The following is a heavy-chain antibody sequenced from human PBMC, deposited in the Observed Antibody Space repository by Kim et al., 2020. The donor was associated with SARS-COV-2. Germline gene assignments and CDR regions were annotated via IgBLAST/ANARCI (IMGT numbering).Heavy chain of an antibody. CDR3: ARVKRYYDSSGYYYVSSRSNWFDP. J-gene: IGHJ5*02. CDR1: GGSFSGYY. D-gene: IGHD3-22*01. Sequence: SETLSLTCAVYGGSFSGYYWSWIRQPPGKGLEWIGEINHSGSTNYNPSLKSRVTISVDTSKNQFSLKLSSVTAADTAVYYCARVKRYYDSSGYYYVSSRSNWFDPWGQGTLVTVSS. CDR2: INHSGST. V-gene: IGHV4-34*01.